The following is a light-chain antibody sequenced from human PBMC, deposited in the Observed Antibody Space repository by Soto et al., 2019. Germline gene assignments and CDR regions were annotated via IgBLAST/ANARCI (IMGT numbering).Light chain of an antibody. CDR3: SAFTLTSAFV. Sequence: QSVLTQPASVSGSRGQSITMSCTGTSSDVGGYDYVSWYQQHPGKAPKIIIYEVSNRPSGVSDRFSGSKSGNTASLTLSGLQAEDEADYYCSAFTLTSAFVFGTGTKLTVL. V-gene: IGLV2-14*01. J-gene: IGLJ1*01. CDR1: SSDVGGYDY. CDR2: EVS.